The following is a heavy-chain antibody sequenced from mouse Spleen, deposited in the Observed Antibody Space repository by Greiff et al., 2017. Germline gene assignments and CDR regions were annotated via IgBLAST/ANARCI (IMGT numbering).Heavy chain of an antibody. D-gene: IGHD2-4*01. J-gene: IGHJ3*01. CDR2: IYPGSGST. CDR1: GYTFTSYW. V-gene: IGHV1-55*01. Sequence: QVQLQQPGAELVKPGASVKMSCKASGYTFTSYWITWVKQRPGQGLEWIGDIYPGSGSTNYNEKFKSKATLTVDTSSSTAYMQLSSLTSEDSAVYYGARAYYDLGGFAYWGQGTLVTVSA. CDR3: ARAYYDLGGFAY.